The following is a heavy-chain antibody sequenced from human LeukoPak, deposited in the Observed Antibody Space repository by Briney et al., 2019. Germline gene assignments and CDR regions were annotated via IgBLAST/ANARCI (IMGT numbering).Heavy chain of an antibody. CDR3: ARGIYGSGSYSPYYHYGMDV. D-gene: IGHD3-10*01. Sequence: PGRSLRLSCAASGFTFSSYGMHWVRQAPGKGLEWVAVIWYDGSNKYYADSVKGRFTISRENSKNTLYLQMNSLRAEDTAVYYCARGIYGSGSYSPYYHYGMDVWGQGTTVTVSS. J-gene: IGHJ6*02. CDR1: GFTFSSYG. CDR2: IWYDGSNK. V-gene: IGHV3-33*01.